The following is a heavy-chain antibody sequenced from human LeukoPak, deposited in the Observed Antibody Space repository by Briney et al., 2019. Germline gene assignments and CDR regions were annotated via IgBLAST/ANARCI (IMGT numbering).Heavy chain of an antibody. V-gene: IGHV4-34*01. CDR1: GGSFSGYY. J-gene: IGHJ4*02. D-gene: IGHD3-9*01. CDR3: ARRDILTGYYPFDY. Sequence: PSETLSLTCAVYGGSFSGYYWSWIRQPPGKGLEWIGEINHSGSTNYNPSLKSRVTISVDTSKTQFSLTLSSVTAADTAVSYCARRDILTGYYPFDYWGQGTLVTVSS. CDR2: INHSGST.